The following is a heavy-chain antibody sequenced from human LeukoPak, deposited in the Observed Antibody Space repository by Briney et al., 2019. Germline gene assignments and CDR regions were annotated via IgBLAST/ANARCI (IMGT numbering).Heavy chain of an antibody. CDR2: IYYSGST. CDR1: GGSISSLY. J-gene: IGHJ4*02. Sequence: PSETLSLTCSVSGGSISSLYWSWIRQPPGKGLEWIGYIYYSGSTNYNPSLKSRVTISVDTSKNQFSLKLSSVTAADTAVYYCARDPGRRYFDYWGQGTLVTVSS. V-gene: IGHV4-59*01. CDR3: ARDPGRRYFDY.